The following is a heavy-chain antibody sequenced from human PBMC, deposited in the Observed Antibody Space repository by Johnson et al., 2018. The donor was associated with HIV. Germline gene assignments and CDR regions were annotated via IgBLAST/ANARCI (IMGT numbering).Heavy chain of an antibody. Sequence: QVQLVESGGGLVQPGGSLRLSCAASGFTFSSYAMHWVRQAPGKGLAWVAVISYDGSNKYYADFVKGRFTISSDKDKNSLYLQMHSLRAEDTALYYCAKDIELELQNDAFDIWGQGTMVTVSS. CDR3: AKDIELELQNDAFDI. D-gene: IGHD1-26*01. J-gene: IGHJ3*02. CDR2: ISYDGSNK. V-gene: IGHV3-30-3*01. CDR1: GFTFSSYA.